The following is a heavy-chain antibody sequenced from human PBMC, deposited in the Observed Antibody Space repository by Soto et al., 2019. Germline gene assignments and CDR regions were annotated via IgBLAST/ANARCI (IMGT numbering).Heavy chain of an antibody. D-gene: IGHD2-2*01. CDR3: TSAGCSSTSCDRYYYYGMDV. CDR1: GFTFSGSA. CDR2: ISSKANSYAT. J-gene: IGHJ6*02. Sequence: EVQLVESGGGLVQPGGSMKLSCAASGFTFSGSAMHWVRQASGKGLEWVGRISSKANSYATAYAASVKGRFTISRDDSKNTAYLQMSSLKTEDTAVYYCTSAGCSSTSCDRYYYYGMDVWGQGTTVTVSS. V-gene: IGHV3-73*02.